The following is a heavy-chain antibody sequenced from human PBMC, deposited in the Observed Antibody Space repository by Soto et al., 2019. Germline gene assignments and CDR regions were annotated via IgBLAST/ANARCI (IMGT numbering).Heavy chain of an antibody. D-gene: IGHD1-1*01. Sequence: GGSLRLSCAASGFTFSGSAMHWVRQASGKGLEWVGRIRSKANSYATAYAASVKGRFTISRDDSKNTAYLQMNSLKTEDTAVYYCTRSVSWNDAFDIWGQGTMVTVSS. CDR3: TRSVSWNDAFDI. V-gene: IGHV3-73*01. CDR1: GFTFSGSA. J-gene: IGHJ3*02. CDR2: IRSKANSYAT.